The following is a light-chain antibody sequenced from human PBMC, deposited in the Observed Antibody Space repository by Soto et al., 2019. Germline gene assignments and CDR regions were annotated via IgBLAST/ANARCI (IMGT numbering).Light chain of an antibody. V-gene: IGKV1-6*01. CDR3: QQYYDWPIT. CDR1: RDVGSD. J-gene: IGKJ5*01. CDR2: AAS. Sequence: QMTQSPSSLSASVGEKIIITCRASRDVGSDVSWYQQKPGQAPKLLIYAASNLYTGVPSRFSGSRSGTEFTLTISSLQSEDFAVYYCQQYYDWPITFGQGTRLEIK.